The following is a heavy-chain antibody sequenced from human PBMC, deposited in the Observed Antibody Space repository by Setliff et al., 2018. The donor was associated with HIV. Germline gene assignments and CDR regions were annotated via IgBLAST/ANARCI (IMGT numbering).Heavy chain of an antibody. CDR1: GFTFSSYG. D-gene: IGHD1-1*01. V-gene: IGHV3-30*02. J-gene: IGHJ5*02. Sequence: GGSLRLSCAASGFTFSSYGIHWVRQAPGKGLEWVAFIRYTGSNKYYVDSVKGRFTISRDNSKNTLYLQMNSLRAEDTAVYYCAQEERDAYNYWFDPWGQGTLVTVSS. CDR2: IRYTGSNK. CDR3: AQEERDAYNYWFDP.